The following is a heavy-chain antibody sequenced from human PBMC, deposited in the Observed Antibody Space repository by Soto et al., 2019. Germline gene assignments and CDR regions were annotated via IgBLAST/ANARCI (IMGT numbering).Heavy chain of an antibody. CDR1: GGTFSSYA. CDR2: IIPIFGTA. J-gene: IGHJ4*02. V-gene: IGHV1-69*13. Sequence: ASVKVSCKASGGTFSSYAISWVRQAPGQGLEWMGGIIPIFGTANYAQKFQGRVTITADESTSTAYMELSSPRSEDTAVYYCARGRRLDGLHGDTAMVPTDYWGQGTLVTVS. CDR3: ARGRRLDGLHGDTAMVPTDY. D-gene: IGHD5-18*01.